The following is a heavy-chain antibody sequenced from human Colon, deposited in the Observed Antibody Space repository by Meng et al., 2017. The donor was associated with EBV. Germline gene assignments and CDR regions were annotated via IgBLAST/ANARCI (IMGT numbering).Heavy chain of an antibody. CDR1: GGSISNSDYY. Sequence: RLQLQVSGPGLVKPSETLSVTCSVSGGSISNSDYYWAWIRQPPGKGLEWIGSVYNTGSTYHNPSLRSRLTISLGTSKTQFSLNLNSVTAADTAVYYCARGQHSSTFPGYWYFDLWGRGTLVTVSS. V-gene: IGHV4-39*06. D-gene: IGHD2-2*01. CDR2: VYNTGST. J-gene: IGHJ2*01. CDR3: ARGQHSSTFPGYWYFDL.